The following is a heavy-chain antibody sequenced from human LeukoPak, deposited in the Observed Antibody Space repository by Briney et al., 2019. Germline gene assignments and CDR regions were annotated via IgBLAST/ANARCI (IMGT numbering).Heavy chain of an antibody. D-gene: IGHD3-10*01. CDR3: TRDGGLWFGELPCY. CDR2: IRSKAYGGTT. CDR1: GFTVSSNS. J-gene: IGHJ4*02. Sequence: GGSLRLSCTVSGFTVSSNSMSWVRQAPGKGLERVGFIRSKAYGGTTEYAASVKGRFTISRDDSKSIAYLQMNSLKTEDTAVYYCTRDGGLWFGELPCYWGQGTLVTVSS. V-gene: IGHV3-49*04.